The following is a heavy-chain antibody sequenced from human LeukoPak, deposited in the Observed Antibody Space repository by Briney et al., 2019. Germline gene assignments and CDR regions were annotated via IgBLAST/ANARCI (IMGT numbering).Heavy chain of an antibody. D-gene: IGHD3-3*01. V-gene: IGHV4-34*01. Sequence: PSETLSLTCAVYGGSFSVYYWSWIRQPPGKGLEWIGEINHSGSTNYNPSLKSRVTISVDTSKNQFSLKLSSVTAADTAVYYCARGRVTYYDFWSGYYPLFDYWGQGTLVTVSS. J-gene: IGHJ4*02. CDR3: ARGRVTYYDFWSGYYPLFDY. CDR1: GGSFSVYY. CDR2: INHSGST.